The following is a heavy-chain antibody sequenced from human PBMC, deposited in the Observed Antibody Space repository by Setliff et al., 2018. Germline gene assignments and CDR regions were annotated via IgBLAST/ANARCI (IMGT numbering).Heavy chain of an antibody. J-gene: IGHJ3*02. CDR2: IYYSGST. Sequence: PSETLSLTCTVSGGSISSSSYYWGWIRQPPGKGLEWIGSIYYSGSTYYNPSLKSRVTISVDTSKNQFSLKLSSVTAADTAVYYCARSVVVIAYDAFDIWGQGTVVTVSS. CDR3: ARSVVVIAYDAFDI. V-gene: IGHV4-39*01. D-gene: IGHD2-21*01. CDR1: GGSISSSSYY.